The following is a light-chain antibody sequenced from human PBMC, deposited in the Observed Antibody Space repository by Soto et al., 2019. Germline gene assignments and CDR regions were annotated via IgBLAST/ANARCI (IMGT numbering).Light chain of an antibody. V-gene: IGLV2-23*02. Sequence: QSALAQPASVSGSPGQSITMSCTGTDTDIGTYNLVSWYQQCPGTAPKVIIFDVSSRPSGVSSRFSGSKSGNTASLTISALQAEDEADYYCCSYGGSRPYVFGTGTKVTVL. CDR2: DVS. CDR3: CSYGGSRPYV. J-gene: IGLJ1*01. CDR1: DTDIGTYNL.